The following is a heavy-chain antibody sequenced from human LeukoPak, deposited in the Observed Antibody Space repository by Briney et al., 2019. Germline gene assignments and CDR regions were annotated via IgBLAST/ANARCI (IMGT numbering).Heavy chain of an antibody. Sequence: GGSLRLSCAASGFTFSRYWMSWVRQAPGKGREGVANIKEDGGEKYYVDSVKGRFTISRDNAKNSLYLQMNSLRAEDTAVYYCARLGYPWYFDLWGRGTLVTVSS. V-gene: IGHV3-7*01. CDR3: ARLGYPWYFDL. CDR2: IKEDGGEK. J-gene: IGHJ2*01. D-gene: IGHD5-18*01. CDR1: GFTFSRYW.